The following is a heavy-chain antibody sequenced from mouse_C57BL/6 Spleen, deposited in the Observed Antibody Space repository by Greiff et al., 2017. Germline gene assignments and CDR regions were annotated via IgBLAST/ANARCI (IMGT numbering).Heavy chain of an antibody. CDR2: INPNNGGT. V-gene: IGHV1-26*01. J-gene: IGHJ3*01. CDR1: GYTFTDYY. CDR3: ARSFAY. Sequence: EVQLPQSGPELVKPGASVKISCKASGYTFTDYYMNWVKQSHGKSLEWIGDINPNNGGTSYNQKFKGKATLTVDKSSSTAYMELRSLTSEDSAVYYCARSFAYWGQRTLVTVSA.